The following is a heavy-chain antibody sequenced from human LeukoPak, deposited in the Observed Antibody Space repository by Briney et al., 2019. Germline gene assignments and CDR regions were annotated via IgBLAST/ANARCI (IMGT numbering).Heavy chain of an antibody. V-gene: IGHV4-59*12. CDR3: ATSGVTRDYFDY. CDR1: GGSISPYY. J-gene: IGHJ4*02. Sequence: SETLSLTCTVSGGSISPYYWSWIRQPPGKGLEWIGYIYYSGSTNYNPSLKSRVTISVDKSKNQFSLKLSSVTAADTAVYYCATSGVTRDYFDYWGQGTLVTVSS. CDR2: IYYSGST. D-gene: IGHD4-23*01.